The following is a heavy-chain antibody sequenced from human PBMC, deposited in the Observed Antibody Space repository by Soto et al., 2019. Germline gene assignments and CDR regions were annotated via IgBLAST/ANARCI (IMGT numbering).Heavy chain of an antibody. D-gene: IGHD1-20*01. J-gene: IGHJ4*02. V-gene: IGHV4-59*01. CDR2: VHDSGST. CDR1: GDAISNYY. CDR3: ARGTRALITSFFAY. Sequence: SETLSLTCSVSGDAISNYYWSWIRQTPGKGLEWIGCVHDSGSTDYNPSLKGRVTMSLHTSKSQFSLNLSSVTAADSATYYCARGTRALITSFFAYWGQGIPVTVSS.